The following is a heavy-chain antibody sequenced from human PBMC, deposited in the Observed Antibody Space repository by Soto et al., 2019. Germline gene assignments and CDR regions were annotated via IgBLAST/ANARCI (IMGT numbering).Heavy chain of an antibody. CDR1: GYTFTTYW. J-gene: IGHJ6*02. CDR2: IYAGDYDT. D-gene: IGHD1-26*01. Sequence: PGESLKISCKGSGYTFTTYWIGWVRQMPGKGLEWMGIIYAGDYDTIYSPSFQGQVTISADKSISTAYLQWYSLKASDTAMYYCARPGWSGSYSYYYGMDVWGQGTTVTVSS. CDR3: ARPGWSGSYSYYYGMDV. V-gene: IGHV5-51*01.